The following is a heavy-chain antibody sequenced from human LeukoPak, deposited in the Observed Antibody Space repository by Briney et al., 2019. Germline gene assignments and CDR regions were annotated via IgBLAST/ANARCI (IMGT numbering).Heavy chain of an antibody. J-gene: IGHJ5*01. CDR2: TYYRSKWNN. Sequence: SQTLSLTCAISGDIVSTNSATWTWLRQSPSRGLEWLGRTYYRSKWNNDYAVSMKSRITINPDTSKNQFSLQLDSVTPEDTAVYYCARLVGASWFDSWGQGTLVTVSS. V-gene: IGHV6-1*01. CDR1: GDIVSTNSAT. CDR3: ARLVGASWFDS. D-gene: IGHD1-26*01.